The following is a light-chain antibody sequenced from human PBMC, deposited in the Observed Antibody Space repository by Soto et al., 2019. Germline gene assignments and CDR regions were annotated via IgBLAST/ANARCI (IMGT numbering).Light chain of an antibody. CDR1: SSDVGSYNL. V-gene: IGLV2-23*02. Sequence: SVLTQPASVSGSPGQSITISCIGTSSDVGSYNLVSWYQQHPGKAPIVLIYEVSERPSGVSNRFFGSKSCNTASLTISGLQAEDEAEYYCCSYAGSRIHVLFGGGTKLTVL. J-gene: IGLJ2*01. CDR2: EVS. CDR3: CSYAGSRIHVL.